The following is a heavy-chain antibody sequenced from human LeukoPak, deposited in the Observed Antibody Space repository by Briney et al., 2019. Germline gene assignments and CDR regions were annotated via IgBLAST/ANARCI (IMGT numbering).Heavy chain of an antibody. V-gene: IGHV4-34*01. Sequence: PSETLSLTCAVYGGSFSGYYWSWISQPPGKGLEWIGEINHSGSTKHNPSLKSRVTISVDTSKNQFSLKLSSVTAADTAVYYCARRIKRLLWFGELSPWGQGTLVTVSS. D-gene: IGHD3-10*01. CDR3: ARRIKRLLWFGELSP. J-gene: IGHJ5*02. CDR1: GGSFSGYY. CDR2: INHSGST.